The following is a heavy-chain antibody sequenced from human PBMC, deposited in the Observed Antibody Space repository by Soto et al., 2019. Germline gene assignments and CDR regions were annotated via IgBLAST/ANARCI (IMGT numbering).Heavy chain of an antibody. D-gene: IGHD5-12*01. J-gene: IGHJ4*02. CDR3: TARDGYNYEADY. CDR2: IRSKPNNYAT. CDR1: GFTFLGST. Sequence: GSLRLSCAASGFTFLGSTMQCVRQASGKGLEWVGRIRSKPNNYATAYGASVEGRFTISRDDSKDTAYLQMNTLKTEDTALYYCTARDGYNYEADYWGQGT. V-gene: IGHV3-73*01.